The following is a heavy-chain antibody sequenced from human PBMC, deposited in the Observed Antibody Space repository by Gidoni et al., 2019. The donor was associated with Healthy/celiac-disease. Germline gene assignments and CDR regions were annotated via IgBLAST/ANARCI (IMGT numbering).Heavy chain of an antibody. J-gene: IGHJ6*02. D-gene: IGHD2-21*02. Sequence: QVQLVQSGAEVKKPGASVKVSCKASGYTFTSYYMHWVRQAPGQGLEWMGILNPSGGSTSYAQKFQGRVTMTRDTSTSTVYMELSSLRSEDTAVYYCARSYCGGDCYFFGRQVGSYPSGMDVWGQGTTVTVSS. CDR2: LNPSGGST. V-gene: IGHV1-46*01. CDR3: ARSYCGGDCYFFGRQVGSYPSGMDV. CDR1: GYTFTSYY.